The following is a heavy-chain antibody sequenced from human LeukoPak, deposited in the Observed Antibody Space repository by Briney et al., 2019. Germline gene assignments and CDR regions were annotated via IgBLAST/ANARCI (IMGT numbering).Heavy chain of an antibody. Sequence: SQTLSLTCTVSGGSIHRVIYYWPWLRQHPGKGLEWFGYIQSSGTTYYNPSLKSRGTISADTSKNQFSLNLRSATAADTAVYYCARGVYCGDGCYSGTDSWSQGALVTVSS. CDR2: IQSSGTT. CDR3: ARGVYCGDGCYSGTDS. CDR1: GGSIHRVIYY. D-gene: IGHD2-21*02. J-gene: IGHJ5*01. V-gene: IGHV4-31*03.